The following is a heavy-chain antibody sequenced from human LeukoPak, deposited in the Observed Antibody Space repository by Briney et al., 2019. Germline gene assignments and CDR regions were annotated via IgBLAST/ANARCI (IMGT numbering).Heavy chain of an antibody. CDR2: IYYSGST. V-gene: IGHV4-59*01. CDR1: GGSISTYY. Sequence: PSETLSLTCSVSGGSISTYYWTWIRQPPGKGLEWIGYIYYSGSTNYNPSLVGRATISVDTSKNQFSLSLSSVTAADTAVYYCAKTNAAAGANWFDPWGRGALVTVSS. D-gene: IGHD6-13*01. J-gene: IGHJ5*02. CDR3: AKTNAAAGANWFDP.